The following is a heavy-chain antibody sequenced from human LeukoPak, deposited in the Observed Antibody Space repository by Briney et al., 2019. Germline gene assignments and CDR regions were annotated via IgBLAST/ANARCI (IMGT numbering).Heavy chain of an antibody. V-gene: IGHV1-2*02. Sequence: ASVKVSCKASGYTFTGYYMHCVRQAPGQVLEWMGWINPNSGGTNYAQKFQGRVTMTRDTSISTAYMELSRLRSDDTAVYYCERDYYDSSGYLRDYWGQGTLVTVSS. J-gene: IGHJ4*02. D-gene: IGHD3-22*01. CDR2: INPNSGGT. CDR1: GYTFTGYY. CDR3: ERDYYDSSGYLRDY.